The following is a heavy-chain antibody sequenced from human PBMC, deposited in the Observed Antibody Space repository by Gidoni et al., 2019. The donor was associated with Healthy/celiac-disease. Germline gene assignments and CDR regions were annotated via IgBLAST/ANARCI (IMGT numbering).Heavy chain of an antibody. CDR1: GFTFSSYA. CDR3: AKDLEMFRGMDV. V-gene: IGHV3-23*01. D-gene: IGHD3-10*01. CDR2: ISGSGGST. Sequence: EVQLLESGGGLVQPGVSLRLSCAASGFTFSSYAMSWVRQAPGKGLEWVSAISGSGGSTYYADSVKGRFTISRDNSKNTLDLQMNSLRAEDTAVYYCAKDLEMFRGMDVWGQGTTVTVSS. J-gene: IGHJ6*02.